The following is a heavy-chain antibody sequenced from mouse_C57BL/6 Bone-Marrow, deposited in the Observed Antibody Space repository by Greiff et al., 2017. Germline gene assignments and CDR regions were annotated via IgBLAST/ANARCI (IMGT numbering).Heavy chain of an antibody. Sequence: VQLQQSGAELVRPGTSVKLSCKASGYAFTNYLIEWVKQRPGQGLEWIGVINPGSGGTNYNGKFKGKATLTAAKSSSTAYMPLSSLTSEDSAVYFGERSKNWDAWFAYWGQGTLVTVSA. CDR1: GYAFTNYL. D-gene: IGHD4-1*01. V-gene: IGHV1-54*01. CDR2: INPGSGGT. CDR3: ERSKNWDAWFAY. J-gene: IGHJ3*01.